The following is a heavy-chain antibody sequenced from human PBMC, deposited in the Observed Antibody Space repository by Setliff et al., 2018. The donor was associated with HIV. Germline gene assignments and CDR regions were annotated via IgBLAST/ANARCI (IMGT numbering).Heavy chain of an antibody. CDR1: GRSIISYY. V-gene: IGHV4-34*01. CDR3: ASPFGPVAGTTDV. CDR2: INDSGST. J-gene: IGHJ6*03. D-gene: IGHD6-19*01. Sequence: LSLTCTISGRSIISYYWSWIRQSTGKGLEWIGEINDSGSTYYNPSLKSRVTISVDTSKNYFSLKLTSVTAADTAVYYCASPFGPVAGTTDVWGKGTTVTVSS.